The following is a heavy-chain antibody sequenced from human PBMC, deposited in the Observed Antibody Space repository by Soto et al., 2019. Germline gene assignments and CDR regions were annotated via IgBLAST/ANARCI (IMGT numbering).Heavy chain of an antibody. CDR3: AREDIVVVPAAKVATTLDAFDI. Sequence: GASVKVSCKASGYTFTSYYMHWVRQAPGQGLEWMGIINPSGGSTSYAQKFQGRVTMTRDTSTSTVYMELSSLRSEDTAVYYCAREDIVVVPAAKVATTLDAFDIWGQGTMVTVSS. J-gene: IGHJ3*02. V-gene: IGHV1-46*03. CDR1: GYTFTSYY. D-gene: IGHD2-2*01. CDR2: INPSGGST.